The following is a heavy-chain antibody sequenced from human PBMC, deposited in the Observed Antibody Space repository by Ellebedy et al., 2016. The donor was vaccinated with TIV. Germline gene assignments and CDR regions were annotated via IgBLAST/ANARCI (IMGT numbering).Heavy chain of an antibody. CDR2: IHDSEYT. CDR3: ARDQYHFDSSGYSYEGWYFDL. CDR1: GGSFSGYC. Sequence: MPSETLSLTCAVYGGSFSGYCWSRIRQPPGKGLEWIGYIHDSEYTNYNPSLKSRVTMSMDTSKKQLSLKLSSVTAADTAVYYCARDQYHFDSSGYSYEGWYFDLWGRGTLVTVSS. J-gene: IGHJ2*01. D-gene: IGHD3-22*01. V-gene: IGHV4-59*01.